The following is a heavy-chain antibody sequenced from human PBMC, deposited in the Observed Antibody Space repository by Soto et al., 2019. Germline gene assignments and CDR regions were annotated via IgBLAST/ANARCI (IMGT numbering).Heavy chain of an antibody. J-gene: IGHJ3*01. D-gene: IGHD3-22*01. V-gene: IGHV3-53*01. CDR2: IYSSGST. Sequence: EVQLVESGGGLIQPGGSLRLSCAASGFTFSSNDMNWVRQAPGKGLEWVSLIYSSGSTSYADSVKGRFTISRDNSKNTLYRQMSSWRAEDTAVYYCATRPLLPGAPWGQGTMVTVSS. CDR3: ATRPLLPGAP. CDR1: GFTFSSND.